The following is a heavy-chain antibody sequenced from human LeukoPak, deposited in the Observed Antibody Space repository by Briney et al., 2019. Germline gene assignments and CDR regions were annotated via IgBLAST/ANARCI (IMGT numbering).Heavy chain of an antibody. CDR3: ARGNAYFDY. J-gene: IGHJ4*02. CDR2: INSDGSST. V-gene: IGHV3-74*01. CDR1: GFTFSSYG. Sequence: PGGSLRLSCAASGFTFSSYGMHWVRQAPGKGLVWVSRINSDGSSTNYADSVKGRFTISRDNARNTLYLQMNSLRAEDTAVYYCARGNAYFDYWGQGTLVTVSS.